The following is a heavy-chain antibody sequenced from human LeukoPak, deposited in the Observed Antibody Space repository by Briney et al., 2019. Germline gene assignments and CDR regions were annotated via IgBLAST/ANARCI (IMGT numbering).Heavy chain of an antibody. CDR2: ISRTSTYI. CDR1: GFIFSGYT. CDR3: ARNLDV. J-gene: IGHJ6*02. Sequence: GGSLRLSCAASGFIFSGYTMNWVRQAPGKGLEWVSCISRTSTYIFYADSVKGRFTISRDNAQNSLYLQMDSLRAEDTAVYYCARNLDVWGQGTTVTV. V-gene: IGHV3-21*01.